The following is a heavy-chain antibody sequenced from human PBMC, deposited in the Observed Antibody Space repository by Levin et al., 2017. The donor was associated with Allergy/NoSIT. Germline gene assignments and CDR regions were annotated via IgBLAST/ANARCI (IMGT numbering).Heavy chain of an antibody. D-gene: IGHD4-17*01. V-gene: IGHV3-64D*06. CDR1: GFTFNKNT. CDR3: VKNGDYGELGY. J-gene: IGHJ4*02. CDR2: ISNNGGRT. Sequence: PAASVKVSCSASGFTFNKNTMQWVRQAPGKGLEHVSAISNNGGRTYYTDSVKGRFTISRDNSKNTLFLQMSSLRPEDTAMYYCVKNGDYGELGYWGQGTLVTVSS.